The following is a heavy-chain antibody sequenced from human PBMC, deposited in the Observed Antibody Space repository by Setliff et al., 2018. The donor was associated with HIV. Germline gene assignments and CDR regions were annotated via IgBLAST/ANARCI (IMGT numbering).Heavy chain of an antibody. V-gene: IGHV1-69*05. Sequence: ASVKVSCKASGGTFRNYIISWVRQAPGQGLEWMGGIIPISGTVNYAQKFWGRVTITTHESTSTAYMELSSLRSEDTAVYYCARDFGGYCSSMSCPGLFDPWGQGTLVTVSS. CDR2: IIPISGTV. CDR1: GGTFRNYI. D-gene: IGHD2-2*01. CDR3: ARDFGGYCSSMSCPGLFDP. J-gene: IGHJ5*02.